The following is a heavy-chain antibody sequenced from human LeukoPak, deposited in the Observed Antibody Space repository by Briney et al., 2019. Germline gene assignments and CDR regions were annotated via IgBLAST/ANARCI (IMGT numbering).Heavy chain of an antibody. J-gene: IGHJ4*02. D-gene: IGHD5-12*01. V-gene: IGHV5-51*01. CDR1: GYSFTSYW. Sequence: GESLKISCKGSGYSFTSYWIGWVRQMPGKGLEWMGIIYPGDSDTRYSPSFQGQVTISADKSISTAYLQWSSLKASDTAMYYCATHPTWNSGYDPFDYWGQGTLVTVSS. CDR2: IYPGDSDT. CDR3: ATHPTWNSGYDPFDY.